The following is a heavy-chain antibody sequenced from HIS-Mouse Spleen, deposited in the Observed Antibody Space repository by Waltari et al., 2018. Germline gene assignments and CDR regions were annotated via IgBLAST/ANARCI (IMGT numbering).Heavy chain of an antibody. CDR2: IDYSGGT. J-gene: IGHJ2*01. CDR1: GGSISSSSYY. V-gene: IGHV4-39*07. CDR3: AREIPYSSSWYDWYFDL. Sequence: QLQLQESGPGLVKPSETLSLTCTVSGGSISSSSYYWGWIRQPPGKGLEWIGSIDYSGGTYTSPTLKSRVTISVDTSKNQFCLKRSSVTAADTAVYYCAREIPYSSSWYDWYFDLWGRGTLVTVSS. D-gene: IGHD6-13*01.